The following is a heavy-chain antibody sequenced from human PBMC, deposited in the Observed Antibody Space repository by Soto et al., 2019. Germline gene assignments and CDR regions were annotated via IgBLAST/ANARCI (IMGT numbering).Heavy chain of an antibody. J-gene: IGHJ3*02. CDR1: GGTFSSYA. Sequence: SVKVSCKASGGTFSSYAISWVRQAPGQGLEWMGGIIPIFGTPNYAQKFQGRVTITADESTSTAYMELSSLRSEDTAVYYCARDRLYSSSWYTQAGSFDIWGQGTMVTVSS. D-gene: IGHD6-13*01. CDR3: ARDRLYSSSWYTQAGSFDI. V-gene: IGHV1-69*13. CDR2: IIPIFGTP.